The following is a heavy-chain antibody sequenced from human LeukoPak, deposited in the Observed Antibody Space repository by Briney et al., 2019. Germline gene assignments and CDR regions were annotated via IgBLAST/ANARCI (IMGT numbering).Heavy chain of an antibody. D-gene: IGHD4-17*01. CDR3: ARETSVSTIDYYYYYMDV. CDR1: VGSISISNYY. CDR2: IYYSGST. V-gene: IGHV4-39*02. J-gene: IGHJ6*03. Sequence: SQSLSLTCTVSVGSISISNYYWGWIRQPQPPGKGLEWIGTIYYSGSTHYNPSLKSQETISVDTTKNQFSLKLSSVTAADTAVYYCARETSVSTIDYYYYYMDVWGKGTTVTISS.